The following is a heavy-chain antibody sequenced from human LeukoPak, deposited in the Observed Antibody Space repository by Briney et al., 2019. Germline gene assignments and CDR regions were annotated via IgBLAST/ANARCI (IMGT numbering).Heavy chain of an antibody. CDR3: ARGGIELIDAFDI. D-gene: IGHD2/OR15-2a*01. CDR2: ITPSDGST. CDR1: GYTFISYG. V-gene: IGHV1-46*01. J-gene: IGHJ3*02. Sequence: ASVKVSCKASGYTFISYGISWVRRAPGQGLEWMGVITPSDGSTSYEQKFQGRVTMTRDTSTSTVYMELSSLRSEDTAVYYCARGGIELIDAFDIWGQGTMVTVSS.